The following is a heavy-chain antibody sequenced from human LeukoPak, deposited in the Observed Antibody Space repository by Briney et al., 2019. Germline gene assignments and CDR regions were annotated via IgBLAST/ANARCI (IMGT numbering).Heavy chain of an antibody. Sequence: PGGSLRLSCAASGFTFSSYAMHWVRQAPGKGLEWVAVISYDGSNKYYADSVKGRFPISRDNSKNTLYLQMNSLRAEDTAVYYCAREGLEQPEGQDAFDIWGQGTMVTVSS. CDR1: GFTFSSYA. CDR3: AREGLEQPEGQDAFDI. V-gene: IGHV3-30-3*01. J-gene: IGHJ3*02. D-gene: IGHD1/OR15-1a*01. CDR2: ISYDGSNK.